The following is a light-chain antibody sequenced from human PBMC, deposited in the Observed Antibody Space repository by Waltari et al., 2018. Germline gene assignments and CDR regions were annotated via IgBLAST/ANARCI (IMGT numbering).Light chain of an antibody. J-gene: IGKJ1*01. Sequence: DVVMTQSPDSLAVSLGERATINCKSSQSLLYTSNNKNDLAWYQQKPGQPPKILIYWASIRESGVPDLFSGSGSGTDFTLTISGLQAEDVASYFCLQYLHTPRTFGQGTKVEIK. CDR1: QSLLYTSNNKND. CDR2: WAS. CDR3: LQYLHTPRT. V-gene: IGKV4-1*01.